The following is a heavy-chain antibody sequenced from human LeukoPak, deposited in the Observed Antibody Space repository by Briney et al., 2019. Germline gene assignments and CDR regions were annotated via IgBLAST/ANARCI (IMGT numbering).Heavy chain of an antibody. D-gene: IGHD3-22*01. CDR2: ISSSSSTI. J-gene: IGHJ4*02. Sequence: GGSRRLSCAASGFTFSSYSMNWVRQAPGKGLEWVSYISSSSSTIYYADSVKGRFTISRDNAKNSLYLQMNSLRAEDTAVYYCARGRSGYHYDYWGQGTLVTVSS. CDR1: GFTFSSYS. V-gene: IGHV3-48*01. CDR3: ARGRSGYHYDY.